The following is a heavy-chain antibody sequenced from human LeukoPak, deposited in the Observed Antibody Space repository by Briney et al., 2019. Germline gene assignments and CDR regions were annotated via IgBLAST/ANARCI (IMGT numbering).Heavy chain of an antibody. D-gene: IGHD2-2*01. V-gene: IGHV1-3*01. CDR1: GYTFTSYA. CDR3: ARGRGVVVPAAMRFDY. J-gene: IGHJ4*02. Sequence: ASVKVSCKASGYTFTSYAMHWVRQAPGQRLEWMGWINAGNGNTKYSQKFQGRVTITRDTSASTAYMKLSSLRSEDTAVYYCARGRGVVVPAAMRFDYWGQGTLVTVSS. CDR2: INAGNGNT.